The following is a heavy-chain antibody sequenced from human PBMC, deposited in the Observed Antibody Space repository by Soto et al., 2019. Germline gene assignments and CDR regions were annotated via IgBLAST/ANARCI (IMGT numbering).Heavy chain of an antibody. CDR2: IIPIFGTA. Sequence: QVQLVQSGAEVKKPGSSVKVSCKASGGTFSSYAISWVRQAPGQGLEWMGGIIPIFGTANYAQKFQGRVTITADESTSTAYMELSSLRSEDTAVYYCARDRRTAMVTPYDYYGMDVWGQGTTVTVSS. CDR3: ARDRRTAMVTPYDYYGMDV. CDR1: GGTFSSYA. D-gene: IGHD5-18*01. V-gene: IGHV1-69*01. J-gene: IGHJ6*02.